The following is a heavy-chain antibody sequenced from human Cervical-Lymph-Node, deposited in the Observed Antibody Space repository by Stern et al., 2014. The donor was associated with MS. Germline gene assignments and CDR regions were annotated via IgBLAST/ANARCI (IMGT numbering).Heavy chain of an antibody. CDR1: GFIFSNYT. D-gene: IGHD2-15*01. J-gene: IGHJ1*01. V-gene: IGHV3-48*02. CDR2: IGSSSSTI. CDR3: ARDYCSGGSCYGYFQH. Sequence: EVQLEESGGGLVQPGGSLRLSCAASGFIFSNYTMNWVRQAPGKGLEWISYIGSSSSTIYYADSVKGRFTISRDNAKNALYLHMNSLRDEDTAVYYCARDYCSGGSCYGYFQHWGQGTLVTVSS.